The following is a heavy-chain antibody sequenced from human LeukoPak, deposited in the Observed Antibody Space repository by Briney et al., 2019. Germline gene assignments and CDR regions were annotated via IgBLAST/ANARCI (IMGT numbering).Heavy chain of an antibody. V-gene: IGHV1-69*04. D-gene: IGHD3-10*01. J-gene: IGHJ6*02. CDR1: GGTFSSYA. CDR3: ERENYYGSGSLYGMDV. Sequence: ASEKVSCKASGGTFSSYAISWVRQAPGQGLECMGRIIPIFGMANYAHKFQGRVTITADKYTSTAYMELSSLRSEDTDMYYCERENYYGSGSLYGMDVWGQGTTVTVSS. CDR2: IIPIFGMA.